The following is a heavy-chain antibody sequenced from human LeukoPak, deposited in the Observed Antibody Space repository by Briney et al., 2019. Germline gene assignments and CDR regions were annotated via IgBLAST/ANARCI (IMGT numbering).Heavy chain of an antibody. D-gene: IGHD2-15*01. CDR3: AKFAHRYCSGGSCDPFAY. V-gene: IGHV3-23*01. CDR1: GFTFSSYG. J-gene: IGHJ4*02. Sequence: PGGSLRLSCAASGFTFSSYGMNWVRQAPGKGLEWVSAISGSGGTTYYADSVKGRFTISRDNSKNTLYLQMNSLRAEDTAVYYCAKFAHRYCSGGSCDPFAYWGQGNLGTVSS. CDR2: ISGSGGTT.